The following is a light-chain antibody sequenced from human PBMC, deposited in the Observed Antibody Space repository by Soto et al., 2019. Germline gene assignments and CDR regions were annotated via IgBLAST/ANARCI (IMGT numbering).Light chain of an antibody. CDR2: GAA. CDR3: QQYGASPLT. J-gene: IGKJ3*01. Sequence: EIVLTQSPGTLSLSPGERATLSCRVSQSVYINSLAWYQQKPGQPPRLLIYGAATRASAVPDRFSGSGSGADFALTITRLEPEDFAVYYCQQYGASPLTFGPGTRVD. CDR1: QSVYINS. V-gene: IGKV3-20*01.